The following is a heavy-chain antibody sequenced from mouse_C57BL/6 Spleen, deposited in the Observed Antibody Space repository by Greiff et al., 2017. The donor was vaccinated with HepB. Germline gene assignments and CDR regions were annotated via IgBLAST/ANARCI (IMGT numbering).Heavy chain of an antibody. V-gene: IGHV1-69*01. CDR1: GYTFTSYW. Sequence: QVQLQQSGAELVMPGASVKLSCKASGYTFTSYWMHWVKQRPGQGLEWIGEIDPSDSYTNYNQKFKGKSTLTVDKSSSTAYMQLSSLTSEDSAVYYCARGFYDGYPAAMDSWGQGTSVTVSS. J-gene: IGHJ4*01. CDR3: ARGFYDGYPAAMDS. D-gene: IGHD2-3*01. CDR2: IDPSDSYT.